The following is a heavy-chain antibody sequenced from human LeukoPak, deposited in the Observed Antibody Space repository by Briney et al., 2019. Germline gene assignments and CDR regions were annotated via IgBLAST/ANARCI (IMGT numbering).Heavy chain of an antibody. V-gene: IGHV3-74*01. D-gene: IGHD2-8*02. J-gene: IGHJ4*02. CDR3: ARDGISCTGGHCYFAS. Sequence: QPGGSLRLYCATSGFIFSNYWMHWVRQAPGKGLVWVSRINEDGSSTTYADSVKGRFTISRDNARNTLYLQMNGLRAEDTAIYYCARDGISCTGGHCYFASWGQGTLVTVSS. CDR1: GFIFSNYW. CDR2: INEDGSST.